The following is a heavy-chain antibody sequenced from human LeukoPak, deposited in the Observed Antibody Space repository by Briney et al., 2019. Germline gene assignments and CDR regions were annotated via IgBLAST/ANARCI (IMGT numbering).Heavy chain of an antibody. CDR2: INPSGGST. J-gene: IGHJ4*02. CDR1: GYTFTGYY. V-gene: IGHV1-46*01. CDR3: ARDGGHGDGYNPLDY. Sequence: GASVKVSCKASGYTFTGYYIHWVRQAPGQGLEWMGIINPSGGSTSYAQKFQGRVTMTRDTSTSTVYMELSSLRSEDTAVYYCARDGGHGDGYNPLDYWGQGTLVTVSS. D-gene: IGHD5-24*01.